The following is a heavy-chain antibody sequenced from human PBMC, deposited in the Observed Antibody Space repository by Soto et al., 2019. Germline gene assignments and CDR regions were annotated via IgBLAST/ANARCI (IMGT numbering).Heavy chain of an antibody. V-gene: IGHV4-34*01. Sequence: EGLSMTAAVYTGSFSAYYWSWIRQPPGKGLEWIGEINHSGSTNYNPSLKSRVTISVDTSKNQFSLKLSSVTAADTAVYYCARASIVVVPAAILYYYYGMDVWGDVPTVP. CDR2: INHSGST. J-gene: IGHJ6*01. D-gene: IGHD2-2*02. CDR3: ARASIVVVPAAILYYYYGMDV. CDR1: TGSFSAYY.